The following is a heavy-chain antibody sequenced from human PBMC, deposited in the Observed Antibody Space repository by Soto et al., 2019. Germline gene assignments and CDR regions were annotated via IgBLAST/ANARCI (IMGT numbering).Heavy chain of an antibody. CDR3: ARDDSGEVAAATNYYYGMDV. V-gene: IGHV1-69*13. Sequence: VASVKVSCKASGGTFSSYAISWVRQAPGQGLEWMGGIIPIFGTANYAQKFQGRVTITADESTSTAYMELSSLRSEDTAVYYCARDDSGEVAAATNYYYGMDVWGQGTTITV. D-gene: IGHD6-13*01. CDR2: IIPIFGTA. J-gene: IGHJ6*02. CDR1: GGTFSSYA.